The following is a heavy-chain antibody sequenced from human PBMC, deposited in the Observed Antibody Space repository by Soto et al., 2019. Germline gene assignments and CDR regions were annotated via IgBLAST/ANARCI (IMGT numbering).Heavy chain of an antibody. D-gene: IGHD6-13*01. J-gene: IGHJ5*02. CDR1: GFTFSSYS. V-gene: IGHV3-48*01. Sequence: EVQLVESGGGLVQPGGSLRLSCAASGFTFSSYSMNWVRQAPGKGLEWVSYISSSSSTIYYAESVKGRLTISRDNAKNSLYLQMNSLRAEDTAVYYCARHPERIAQIGWFDPWGQGTLVTVSS. CDR2: ISSSSSTI. CDR3: ARHPERIAQIGWFDP.